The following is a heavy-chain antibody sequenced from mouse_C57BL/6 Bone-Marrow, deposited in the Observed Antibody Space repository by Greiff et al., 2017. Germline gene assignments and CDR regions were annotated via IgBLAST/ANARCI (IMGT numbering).Heavy chain of an antibody. CDR1: GYTFTSYW. J-gene: IGHJ2*01. D-gene: IGHD1-1*01. CDR2: IYPSDSET. V-gene: IGHV1-61*01. CDR3: ARRVTTVVAGFDY. Sequence: QVQLKQPGAELVRPGSSVKLSCKASGYTFTSYWMDWVKQRPGQGLEWIGNIYPSDSETHYNQKFKDKATLTVDKSSSTAYMQLSSLTSEDSAVYYCARRVTTVVAGFDYWGQGTTLTVSS.